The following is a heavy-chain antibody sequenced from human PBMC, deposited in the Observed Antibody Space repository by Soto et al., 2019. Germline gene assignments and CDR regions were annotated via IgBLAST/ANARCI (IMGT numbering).Heavy chain of an antibody. CDR1: GGSISSYY. CDR2: GYYSGST. Sequence: QVQLQESGPGLVKPSETLSLTCTVSGGSISSYYWSCIRQPPGKGLEWIGYGYYSGSTNYNPFHTRRVTIRVDTSTHPFSVRLRSVTAPCTAVYYCAEQSRCSSDWYPDWGQGTLVTVSP. CDR3: AEQSRCSSDWYPD. V-gene: IGHV4-59*12. J-gene: IGHJ4*02. D-gene: IGHD6-19*01.